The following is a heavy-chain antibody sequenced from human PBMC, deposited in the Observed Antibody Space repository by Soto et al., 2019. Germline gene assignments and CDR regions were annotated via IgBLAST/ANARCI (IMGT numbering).Heavy chain of an antibody. CDR2: GRNKANGYTT. J-gene: IGHJ6*03. V-gene: IGHV3-72*01. D-gene: IGHD2-15*01. Sequence: EVQLVQSGGGLVQPGGSLRLYCAASGFTFSEHYMDWVRQAPGKGLEWVGRGRNKANGYTTEYAASVKGRFTVSRDDSKNLLYLQLNSLKTEDSAVYYFTRGGTSQNSYYWHMDVWGQGTTVTVSS. CDR1: GFTFSEHY. CDR3: TRGGTSQNSYYWHMDV.